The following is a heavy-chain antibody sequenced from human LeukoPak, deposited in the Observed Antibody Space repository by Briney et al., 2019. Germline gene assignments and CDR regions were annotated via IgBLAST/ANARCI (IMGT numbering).Heavy chain of an antibody. CDR3: ARGAAARPPLHYFDY. D-gene: IGHD6-6*01. CDR2: IYYSGST. J-gene: IGHJ4*02. CDR1: GGSLRPYY. Sequence: SETLSLTCTVSGGSLRPYYWTWIRQPPGKGLEWIGYIYYSGSTNDNPSLKSRVTMSLDTSKNQFSLRLNSVTEADTAVYYCARGAAARPPLHYFDYWGQGTLVTVSS. V-gene: IGHV4-59*01.